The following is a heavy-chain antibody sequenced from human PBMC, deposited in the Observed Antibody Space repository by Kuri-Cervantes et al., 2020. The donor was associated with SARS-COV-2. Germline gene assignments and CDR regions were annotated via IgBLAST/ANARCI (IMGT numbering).Heavy chain of an antibody. Sequence: SETLSLTCTVSGGSISSYYWSWIRQPPGKGLEWIGYIYYSGSTNYNPSLKSRVTISVDTSKNQFSLKLSSVTAADTAVYYCARVDSIAARPRWSDPWGQRTLVTVSS. D-gene: IGHD6-6*01. V-gene: IGHV4-59*01. CDR2: IYYSGST. CDR1: GGSISSYY. J-gene: IGHJ5*02. CDR3: ARVDSIAARPRWSDP.